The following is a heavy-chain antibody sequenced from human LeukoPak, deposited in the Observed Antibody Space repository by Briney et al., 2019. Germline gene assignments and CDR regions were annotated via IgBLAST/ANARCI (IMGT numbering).Heavy chain of an antibody. CDR3: ARTPIVVVPAAMAGMDV. D-gene: IGHD2-2*01. CDR1: GGSFSGYY. CDR2: INHSGST. Sequence: PSETLSLTCAVYGGSFSGYYWSWVRQPPGKGLEWIGEINHSGSTNYNPSLKSRVTISVDTSKNQFSLKLSSVTAADTAVYYCARTPIVVVPAAMAGMDVWGQGTTVTVSS. J-gene: IGHJ6*02. V-gene: IGHV4-34*01.